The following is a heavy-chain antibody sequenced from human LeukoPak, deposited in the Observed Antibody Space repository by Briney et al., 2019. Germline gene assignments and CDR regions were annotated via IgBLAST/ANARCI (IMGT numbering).Heavy chain of an antibody. Sequence: GGSLRLSCAASTFTFSGYWMSWVRQAPGKGLEWVANIKGDGSEKYYVDSVKGGFTISRDNAKNSLYLQMNSLRAEDTAVYYCAVPRNGRFDYWGQGTLVTVSS. V-gene: IGHV3-7*01. D-gene: IGHD2-8*01. J-gene: IGHJ4*02. CDR3: AVPRNGRFDY. CDR2: IKGDGSEK. CDR1: TFTFSGYW.